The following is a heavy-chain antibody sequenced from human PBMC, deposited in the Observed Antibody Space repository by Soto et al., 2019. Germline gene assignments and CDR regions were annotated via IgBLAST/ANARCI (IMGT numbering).Heavy chain of an antibody. CDR1: GGTFSSYA. V-gene: IGHV1-69*12. CDR2: IIPIFGTA. J-gene: IGHJ6*02. Sequence: QVQLVQSGAEVKKPGSSVKVSCKASGGTFSSYAISWVRQAPGQGLEWMGGIIPIFGTANYAQKFQGRVTMTAAESTRTAYMALSSLRSEDTAVYYCARDLGYYGSGSYLGGMDVWGQGTTVTVSS. CDR3: ARDLGYYGSGSYLGGMDV. D-gene: IGHD3-10*01.